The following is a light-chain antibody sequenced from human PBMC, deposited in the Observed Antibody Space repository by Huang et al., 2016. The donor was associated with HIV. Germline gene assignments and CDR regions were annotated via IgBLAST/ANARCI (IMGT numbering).Light chain of an antibody. CDR2: GAS. CDR3: QQYNNWPPWT. V-gene: IGKV3-15*01. J-gene: IGKJ1*01. Sequence: EIVMTQSPATLSLSPGESATLSCRASQSVRRNLAGYHQKPGQDPRLLIYGASTRATGIPARFSGSGSGTEFTLTISSLQSEDFAVYYCQQYNNWPPWTFGQGTKVEIK. CDR1: QSVRRN.